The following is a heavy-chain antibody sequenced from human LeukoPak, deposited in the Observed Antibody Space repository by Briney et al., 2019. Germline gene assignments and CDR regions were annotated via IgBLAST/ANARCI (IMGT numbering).Heavy chain of an antibody. CDR1: GGSISSSSYY. Sequence: SETLSLTCTVSGGSISSSSYYWGWIRQPPGKGLEWIGSIYYSGSTYYNPSLKSRVTISVDTSKNQFSLKLSSVTAADTAVYYCARRFPSSGWYNYWGQGTLVTVSS. D-gene: IGHD6-19*01. V-gene: IGHV4-39*01. J-gene: IGHJ4*02. CDR2: IYYSGST. CDR3: ARRFPSSGWYNY.